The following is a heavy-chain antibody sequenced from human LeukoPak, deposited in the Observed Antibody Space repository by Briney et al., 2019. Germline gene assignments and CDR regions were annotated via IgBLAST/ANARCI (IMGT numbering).Heavy chain of an antibody. CDR1: GGSISSYY. J-gene: IGHJ4*02. Sequence: SETLSLTCTVSGGSISSYYWSWIRQPPGKGLEWIGYIYYSGSTHYNPSLKSRVTISVDTSKNQFSLKLSSVTAADTAVYYCAREAYCGGDCYSGFDYWGQGTLVTVSS. V-gene: IGHV4-59*01. CDR2: IYYSGST. D-gene: IGHD2-21*02. CDR3: AREAYCGGDCYSGFDY.